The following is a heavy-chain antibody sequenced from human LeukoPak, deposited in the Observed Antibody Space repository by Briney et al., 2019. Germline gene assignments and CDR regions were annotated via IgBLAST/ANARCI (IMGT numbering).Heavy chain of an antibody. Sequence: SETLSLICAVCGGSFSGYYWSWIRQPPGKGLEWIGEINHSGSTNYNPSLKSRVTISVDTSKNQFSLKLSSVTAADTAVYYCARGSSDGFWYSSSLGYFDYWGQGTLVTVSS. V-gene: IGHV4-34*01. D-gene: IGHD6-13*01. CDR3: ARGSSDGFWYSSSLGYFDY. J-gene: IGHJ4*02. CDR1: GGSFSGYY. CDR2: INHSGST.